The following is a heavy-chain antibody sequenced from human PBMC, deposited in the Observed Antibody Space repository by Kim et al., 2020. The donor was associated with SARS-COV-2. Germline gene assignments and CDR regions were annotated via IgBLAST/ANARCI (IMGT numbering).Heavy chain of an antibody. CDR2: ISSNGVNT. J-gene: IGHJ6*01. D-gene: IGHD3-16*01. CDR3: ARDIEGSYGYNYYYGMDV. Sequence: RGSLRLSCAASGFTFTTYAMSWVRQAPGKGLEWVSAISSNGVNTYYADSVKGRFTISRDLSKNTLYLQMHSLRAEDTAIYYCARDIEGSYGYNYYYGMDV. CDR1: GFTFTTYA. V-gene: IGHV3-23*01.